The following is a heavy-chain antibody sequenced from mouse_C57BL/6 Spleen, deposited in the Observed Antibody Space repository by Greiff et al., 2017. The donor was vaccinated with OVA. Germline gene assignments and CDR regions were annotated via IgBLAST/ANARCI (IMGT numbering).Heavy chain of an antibody. V-gene: IGHV5-6*01. CDR1: GFTFSSYG. CDR3: ARKTGFDY. CDR2: ISSGGSYT. J-gene: IGHJ2*01. Sequence: VQLKESGGDLVKPGGSLKLSCAASGFTFSSYGMSWVRQTPDKRLEWVATISSGGSYTYYPDSVKGRFTISRDNAKNTLYLQMSSLKSEATAMYYCARKTGFDYWGQGTTLTVSS.